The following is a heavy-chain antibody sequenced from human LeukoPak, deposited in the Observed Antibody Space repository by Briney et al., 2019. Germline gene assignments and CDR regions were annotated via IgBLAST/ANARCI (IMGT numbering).Heavy chain of an antibody. CDR2: INTNTGNP. CDR1: GYTFSSYA. J-gene: IGHJ4*02. D-gene: IGHD4-17*01. CDR3: ARSNNDGDYLGVGFDY. Sequence: ASVKVSCKASGYTFSSYAMNWVRQAPGQGLEWMGWINTNTGNPTYAQGFAGRFVFSLDTSVSTAYLQISSLQAEDTAVYYCARSNNDGDYLGVGFDYWGQGTLVTVSS. V-gene: IGHV7-4-1*02.